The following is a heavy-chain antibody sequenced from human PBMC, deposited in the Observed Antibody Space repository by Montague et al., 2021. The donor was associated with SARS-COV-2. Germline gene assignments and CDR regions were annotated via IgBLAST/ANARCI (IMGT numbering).Heavy chain of an antibody. Sequence: SETLSLTCTVSGGSISSYYWTWIWQPPGKGLESIGFIYHNGSTNYNPSLKSRVTISVDTSKNQFSLKLSSVSVADTAVYYCARGGGNSADYYNYTMDVWGQGTTVTVFS. J-gene: IGHJ6*02. CDR1: GGSISSYY. CDR2: IYHNGST. CDR3: ARGGGNSADYYNYTMDV. V-gene: IGHV4-59*01. D-gene: IGHD4-23*01.